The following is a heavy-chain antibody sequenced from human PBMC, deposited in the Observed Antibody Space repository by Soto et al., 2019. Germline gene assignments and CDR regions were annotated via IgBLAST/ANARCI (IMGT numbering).Heavy chain of an antibody. J-gene: IGHJ5*02. Sequence: PGESLKISCRVSGDSFTTYWIAWVRQLPGKGLEWMGIIYPGDFDTRYSPSFQGQVTISVDKSINTAYLQWNSLKASDSAMYYCARKHRRGYFNWFDPWGQGTLVTVSS. V-gene: IGHV5-51*01. CDR3: ARKHRRGYFNWFDP. CDR1: GDSFTTYW. D-gene: IGHD5-12*01. CDR2: IYPGDFDT.